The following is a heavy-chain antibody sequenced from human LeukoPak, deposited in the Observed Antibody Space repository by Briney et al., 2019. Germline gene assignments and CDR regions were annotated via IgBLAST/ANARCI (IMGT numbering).Heavy chain of an antibody. CDR3: AGIYCSGGSCYFDY. Sequence: SETLSLTCTVSGGSISSSSYYWSWIRQPPGKGLEWIGYIYYSGSTYYNPSLKSRVTISVDTSKNQFSLKLSSVTAADTAVYYCAGIYCSGGSCYFDYWGQGTLVTVSS. V-gene: IGHV4-30-4*08. CDR1: GGSISSSSYY. J-gene: IGHJ4*02. CDR2: IYYSGST. D-gene: IGHD2-15*01.